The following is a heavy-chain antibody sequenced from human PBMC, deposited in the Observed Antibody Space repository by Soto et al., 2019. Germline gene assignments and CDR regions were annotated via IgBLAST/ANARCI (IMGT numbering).Heavy chain of an antibody. V-gene: IGHV4-34*01. CDR1: GGSFSGYY. CDR3: ACIVVVPASSLYAFDI. CDR2: INHSGST. J-gene: IGHJ3*02. D-gene: IGHD2-2*01. Sequence: SETLSLTCAVYGGSFSGYYWSWIRQPPGKGLEWIGEINHSGSTNYNPSLKSRVTISVDTSKNQFSLKLSSVTAADTAVYYCACIVVVPASSLYAFDIWGQGTMVTVSS.